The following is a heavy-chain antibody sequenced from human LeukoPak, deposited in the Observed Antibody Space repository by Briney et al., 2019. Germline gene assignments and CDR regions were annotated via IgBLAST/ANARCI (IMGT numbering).Heavy chain of an antibody. V-gene: IGHV3-21*01. Sequence: GGSLRLSCAASGFTFSSYSMNWVRQAPGKGLEWVSSISSSSSYIYYADSVKGRSTISRDNAKNSLYLQMNSLRAEGTAVYYCARDGSGYDWWGQGTLVTVSS. J-gene: IGHJ4*02. D-gene: IGHD5-12*01. CDR2: ISSSSSYI. CDR3: ARDGSGYDW. CDR1: GFTFSSYS.